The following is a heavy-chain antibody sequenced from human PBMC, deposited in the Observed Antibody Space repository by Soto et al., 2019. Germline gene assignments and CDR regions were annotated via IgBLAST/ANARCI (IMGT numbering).Heavy chain of an antibody. CDR1: GFSLSTSGVG. CDR3: AHKGGGDRILDY. V-gene: IGHV2-5*02. J-gene: IGHJ4*02. CDR2: IYWDDAK. Sequence: QITLKESGPTLVKPTQTLTLTCTFSGFSLSTSGVGAGWIRQPPGKALEWLALIYWDDAKHYSPSLKSRLTIIKDTLKNQVVLTMTNRDPVDTATYYFAHKGGGDRILDYWGQGTLVTVSS. D-gene: IGHD3-16*01.